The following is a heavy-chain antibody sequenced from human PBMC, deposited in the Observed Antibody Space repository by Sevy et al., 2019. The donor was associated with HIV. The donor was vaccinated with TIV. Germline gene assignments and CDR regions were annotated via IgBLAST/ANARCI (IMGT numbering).Heavy chain of an antibody. CDR3: ARDQSSGWLYFDY. D-gene: IGHD6-19*01. Sequence: SETLSLTCTVSGGSISSYYWSWIRQPPGKGLEWIGYIYYSGSTNYNPSLKSRVTISVDTSMNQFSLKMSSLTAADTAVYYCARDQSSGWLYFDYWGQGTLVTVSS. J-gene: IGHJ4*02. V-gene: IGHV4-59*01. CDR2: IYYSGST. CDR1: GGSISSYY.